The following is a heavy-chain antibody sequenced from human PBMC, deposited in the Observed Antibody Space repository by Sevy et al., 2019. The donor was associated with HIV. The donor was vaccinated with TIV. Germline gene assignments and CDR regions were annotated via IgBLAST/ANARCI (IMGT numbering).Heavy chain of an antibody. V-gene: IGHV3-53*01. Sequence: GGSLRLSCAASGFTVSSNYMSWVRQAPGKGLEWVSVIYSGDSISYADSVKGRFTISRDNSKNTLYLQMNSLRAEDTAVYYCAVLAEGYWGQGTLVTVSS. CDR3: AVLAEGY. CDR2: IYSGDSI. D-gene: IGHD6-13*01. J-gene: IGHJ4*02. CDR1: GFTVSSNY.